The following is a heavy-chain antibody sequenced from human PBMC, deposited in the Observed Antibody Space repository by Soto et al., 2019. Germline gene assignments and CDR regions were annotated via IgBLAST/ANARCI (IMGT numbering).Heavy chain of an antibody. Sequence: PLETLSLTCAVSGGSSSSNYWWRWVRQPPGKGLEWIGDIYYSGTTNYNPSLKSRVTISLDTSKNQFSLKVNSVTAADTAVYYCARESYYGSGATVVAYWGQGTLVTVSS. CDR1: GGSSSSNYW. CDR2: IYYSGTT. V-gene: IGHV4-4*02. D-gene: IGHD3-10*01. CDR3: ARESYYGSGATVVAY. J-gene: IGHJ4*02.